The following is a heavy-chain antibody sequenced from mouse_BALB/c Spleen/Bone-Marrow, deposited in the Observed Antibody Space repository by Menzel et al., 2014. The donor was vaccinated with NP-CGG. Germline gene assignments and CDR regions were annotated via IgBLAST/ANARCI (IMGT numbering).Heavy chain of an antibody. CDR2: ISSGGNYT. Sequence: EVKLVESGGGLVKPGGSLKLSCAASGFTFSSYAMSWVRQTPEKRLEWVATISSGGNYTCYPDSVEGRFSISRDNAKNTLYLQMSSLRSEDTAVYYCARHGGYDAGAWFAYWGQGTLVTVSA. D-gene: IGHD2-2*01. V-gene: IGHV5-9-3*01. CDR3: ARHGGYDAGAWFAY. J-gene: IGHJ3*01. CDR1: GFTFSSYA.